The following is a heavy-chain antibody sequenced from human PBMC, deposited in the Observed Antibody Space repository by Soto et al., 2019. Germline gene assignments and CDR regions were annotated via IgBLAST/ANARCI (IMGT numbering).Heavy chain of an antibody. Sequence: SVKVSCKASGGTFSSYAISWVRQAPGQGLEWMGGIIPIFGTANYAQKFQGRVTITADEFTSTAYMELSSLRSEDTAVYYCARLFGGDTAMVTPYYFYYWGQGTLVTVS. D-gene: IGHD5-18*01. V-gene: IGHV1-69*13. CDR3: ARLFGGDTAMVTPYYFYY. J-gene: IGHJ4*02. CDR2: IIPIFGTA. CDR1: GGTFSSYA.